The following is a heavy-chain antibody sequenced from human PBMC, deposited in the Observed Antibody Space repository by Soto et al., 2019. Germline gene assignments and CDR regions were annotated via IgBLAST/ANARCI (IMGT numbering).Heavy chain of an antibody. Sequence: SETLSLTCAVSGGSISSSNWWSWVRQPPGKGLEWIGEIYHSGSTNYNPSLKGRVTISVDKSKNQFSLKLSSVTAADTAVYYCARILLWFGELPYNWFDPWGQGTLVTVSS. CDR1: GGSISSSNW. J-gene: IGHJ5*02. CDR2: IYHSGST. CDR3: ARILLWFGELPYNWFDP. V-gene: IGHV4-4*02. D-gene: IGHD3-10*01.